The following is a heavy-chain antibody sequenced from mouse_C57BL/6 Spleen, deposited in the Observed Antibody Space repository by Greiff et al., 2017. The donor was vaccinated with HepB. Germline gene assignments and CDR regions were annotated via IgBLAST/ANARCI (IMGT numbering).Heavy chain of an antibody. CDR3: ARRKYYGSSYEAMDY. V-gene: IGHV1-39*01. D-gene: IGHD1-1*01. CDR2: INPNYGTT. Sequence: EVQLQQSGPELVKPGASVKISCKASGYSFTDYNMNWVQQTPGKSLEWIGVINPNYGTTSYNQKFKGKATWTVDQSASTAYMQLNSLTSEDSAVYYCARRKYYGSSYEAMDYWGQGTSVTVSS. J-gene: IGHJ4*01. CDR1: GYSFTDYN.